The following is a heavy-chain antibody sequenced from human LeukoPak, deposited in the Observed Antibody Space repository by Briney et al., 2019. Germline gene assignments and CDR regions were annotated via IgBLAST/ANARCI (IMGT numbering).Heavy chain of an antibody. Sequence: PGGSLRLSCAASGFTFDDYGMSWVRQAPGKGLEWVANIKQDGSEKYYVDSVKGRFTISRDNAKNSLYLQMNSLRAEDTAVYYCARDRWLDAFDIWGQGTMVTVSS. J-gene: IGHJ3*02. CDR1: GFTFDDYG. V-gene: IGHV3-7*01. D-gene: IGHD5-24*01. CDR3: ARDRWLDAFDI. CDR2: IKQDGSEK.